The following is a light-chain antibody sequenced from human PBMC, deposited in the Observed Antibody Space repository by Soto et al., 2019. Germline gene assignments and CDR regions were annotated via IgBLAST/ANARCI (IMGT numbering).Light chain of an antibody. CDR2: DAS. V-gene: IGKV1-33*01. J-gene: IGKJ3*01. CDR3: QQYDNLPFT. Sequence: DIQMTQSPSSLSASVGDRVTITCQASQDISNYLNWYQQKPGKAPKLLIYDASNLETGVPSRFSGSESETDFTCTISSLQPEDIATYYCQQYDNLPFTFGPGTKVDIK. CDR1: QDISNY.